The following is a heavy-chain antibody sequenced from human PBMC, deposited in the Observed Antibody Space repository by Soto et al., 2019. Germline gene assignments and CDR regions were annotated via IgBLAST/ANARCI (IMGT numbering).Heavy chain of an antibody. CDR2: IYYSGST. V-gene: IGHV4-39*01. J-gene: IGHJ4*02. Sequence: SETLSLTCTVSGGSISSSSYYWGWIRQPPGKGLEWIGSIYYSGSTYYNPSLKSRVTISVDTSKNQFSLKLSSVTAADTAVYYCARLGGITMIVVPRRYFDYWGQGTLVTVSS. CDR3: ARLGGITMIVVPRRYFDY. D-gene: IGHD3-22*01. CDR1: GGSISSSSYY.